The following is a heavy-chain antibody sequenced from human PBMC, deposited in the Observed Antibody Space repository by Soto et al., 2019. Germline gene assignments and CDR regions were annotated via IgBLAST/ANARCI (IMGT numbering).Heavy chain of an antibody. CDR1: GFTFGDYA. CDR3: TREGDSSGYYLYYFDY. D-gene: IGHD3-22*01. Sequence: GGSLRLFCTASGFTFGDYAMSWFRQAPGKGLEWVGFIRSKAYGGTTEYAASVKGRFTISRDDSKSIAYLQMNSLKTEDTAVYYCTREGDSSGYYLYYFDYWGQGTLVTVSS. CDR2: IRSKAYGGTT. V-gene: IGHV3-49*03. J-gene: IGHJ4*02.